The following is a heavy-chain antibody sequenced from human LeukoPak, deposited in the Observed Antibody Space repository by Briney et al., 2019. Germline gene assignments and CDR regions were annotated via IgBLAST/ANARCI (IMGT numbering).Heavy chain of an antibody. D-gene: IGHD3-22*01. V-gene: IGHV4-61*02. CDR2: IYTSGSS. J-gene: IGHJ4*02. Sequence: PSETLSLTCTVSDGSISSGSYYWNWIRQPAGKGLEWIGRIYTSGSSNYNPSLKSRVTISIDTSRKQFSLNLSSVTAADTAVYYCARTAYDSSDFYRFDYWGQGTLVTVSS. CDR1: DGSISSGSYY. CDR3: ARTAYDSSDFYRFDY.